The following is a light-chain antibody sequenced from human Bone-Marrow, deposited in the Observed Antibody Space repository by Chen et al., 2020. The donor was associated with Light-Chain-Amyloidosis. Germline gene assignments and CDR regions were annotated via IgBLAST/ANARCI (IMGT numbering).Light chain of an antibody. V-gene: IGLV3-25*03. CDR3: QSADSSGTYEVL. J-gene: IGLJ2*01. CDR2: RDT. CDR1: DFPTKY. Sequence: SYELTQPPSVPVATGQWASNTCAGDDFPTKYAYWYQQKPVQAPVLVIHRDTERPSGISERSSGSSSGTTATLTIIGVQAEDEADYHCQSADSSGTYEVLFGGGTKLTVL.